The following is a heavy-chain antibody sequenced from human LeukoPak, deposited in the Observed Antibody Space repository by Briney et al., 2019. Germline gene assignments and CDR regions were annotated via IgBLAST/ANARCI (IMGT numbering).Heavy chain of an antibody. CDR1: GFTFSSYW. V-gene: IGHV3-7*01. CDR2: IKQDGSEK. CDR3: ARDIAAAGTFYYYYMDV. J-gene: IGHJ6*03. D-gene: IGHD6-13*01. Sequence: GGSLRLSCAASGFTFSSYWMSWVRQAPGRGLEWVANIKQDGSEKYYVDSVKGRFTISRDNAKNSLYLQMNSLRDEDTAVYYCARDIAAAGTFYYYYMDVWGKGTTVTVSS.